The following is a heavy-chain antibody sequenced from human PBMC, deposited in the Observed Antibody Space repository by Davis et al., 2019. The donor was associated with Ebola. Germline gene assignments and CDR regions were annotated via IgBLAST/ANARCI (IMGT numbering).Heavy chain of an antibody. CDR2: IKSKTDGGTT. J-gene: IGHJ4*02. CDR3: TAYRSSSWYYFDY. V-gene: IGHV3-15*07. Sequence: GGSLRLSCAASGFTFSSYEMNWVRQAPGKGLEWVGRIKSKTDGGTTDYAAPVKGRFTISRDDSKNTLYLQMNSLKTEDTAVYYCTAYRSSSWYYFDYWGQGTLVTVSS. D-gene: IGHD6-13*01. CDR1: GFTFSSYE.